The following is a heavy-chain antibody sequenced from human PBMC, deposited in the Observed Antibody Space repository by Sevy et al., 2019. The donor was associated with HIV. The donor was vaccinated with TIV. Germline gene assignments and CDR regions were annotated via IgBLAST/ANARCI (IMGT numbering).Heavy chain of an antibody. V-gene: IGHV3-49*03. CDR2: IRSKDYGGAT. J-gene: IGHJ4*02. CDR1: GFTFGDYA. Sequence: GGSLRLSCTGSGFTFGDYAMSWFRQAPGMGLEWVGFIRSKDYGGATEYAASVKGRFTIERVECKSIADMQMNSLKTEDTAVYYCTRGYYYDGSGYSDYWGQGTLVTISS. CDR3: TRGYYYDGSGYSDY. D-gene: IGHD3-22*01.